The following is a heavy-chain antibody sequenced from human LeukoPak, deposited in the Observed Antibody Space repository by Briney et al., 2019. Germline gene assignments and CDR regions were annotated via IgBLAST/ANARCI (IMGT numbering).Heavy chain of an antibody. Sequence: SETLSLTCTVSGGSISSGGYYWSWIRQHPGKGLEWIGYIYYSGSTYYNPSLKSRVTISVDTSKNQFSLKLSSVTAADTAVYYCARVRRVCGGSCYNRGETDYWGQGTLVTVSS. V-gene: IGHV4-31*03. CDR1: GGSISSGGYY. J-gene: IGHJ4*02. CDR3: ARVRRVCGGSCYNRGETDY. D-gene: IGHD2-15*01. CDR2: IYYSGST.